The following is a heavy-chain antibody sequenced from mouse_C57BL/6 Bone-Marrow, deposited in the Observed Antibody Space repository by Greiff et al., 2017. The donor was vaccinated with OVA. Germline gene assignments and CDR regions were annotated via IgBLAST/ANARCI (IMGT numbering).Heavy chain of an antibody. CDR1: GFTFSSYA. Sequence: EVQLMESGGGLVKPGGSLKLSCAASGFTFSSYAMSWVRQTPEKRLEWVATISDGGSYTYYPDNVKGRFTISRDNAKNNLYLQMSHLKSEDTAMYYCARGFITTFDYWGQGTTLTVSS. V-gene: IGHV5-4*01. CDR3: ARGFITTFDY. D-gene: IGHD1-1*01. CDR2: ISDGGSYT. J-gene: IGHJ2*01.